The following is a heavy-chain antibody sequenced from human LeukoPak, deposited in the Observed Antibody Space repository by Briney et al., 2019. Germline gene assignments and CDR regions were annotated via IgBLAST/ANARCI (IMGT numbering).Heavy chain of an antibody. CDR1: GFTFSSYG. J-gene: IGHJ4*02. CDR3: AKEGFIAAAGKEWFDY. V-gene: IGHV3-30*02. Sequence: PGGSLRLSCAASGFTFSSYGMHWVRQAPGKGLEWVAFIRYDGSNKYYADSVQGRFTIYRDNSKKTLYLQMNSLRVEDTAVYYCAKEGFIAAAGKEWFDYWGQGTLVTVSS. D-gene: IGHD6-13*01. CDR2: IRYDGSNK.